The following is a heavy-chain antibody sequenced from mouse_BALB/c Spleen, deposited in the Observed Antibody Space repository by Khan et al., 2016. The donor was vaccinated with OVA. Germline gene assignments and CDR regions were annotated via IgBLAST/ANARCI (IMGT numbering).Heavy chain of an antibody. V-gene: IGHV5-6-4*01. D-gene: IGHD1-1*01. CDR3: TILRDYYGSNPCFED. CDR2: ISTGGSYT. CDR1: GFSFSTYS. Sequence: EVELVESGGGLVRPGGSLKLSCAASGFSFSTYSMSWVRQTPEKRLEWVATISTGGSYTYYPDSVRGRFTISRDTAKNTLYLQMSSLKSEDTAMYYWTILRDYYGSNPCFEDWGESTTRKVSS. J-gene: IGHJ2*01.